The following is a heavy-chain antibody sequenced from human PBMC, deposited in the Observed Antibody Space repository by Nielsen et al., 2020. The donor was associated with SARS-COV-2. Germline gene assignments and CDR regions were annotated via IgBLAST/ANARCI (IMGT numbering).Heavy chain of an antibody. J-gene: IGHJ6*02. D-gene: IGHD6-19*01. CDR1: GFTFSSYA. CDR2: ISYDGSNK. Sequence: GESLKISCAASGFTFSSYAMHWVRQAPGKGLEWVAVISYDGSNKYYADSVKGRFTISRDNSKNTVYLQMNSLRAEDTAVYYCAKEAVAVGMDVWGQGTTVTVSS. V-gene: IGHV3-30*04. CDR3: AKEAVAVGMDV.